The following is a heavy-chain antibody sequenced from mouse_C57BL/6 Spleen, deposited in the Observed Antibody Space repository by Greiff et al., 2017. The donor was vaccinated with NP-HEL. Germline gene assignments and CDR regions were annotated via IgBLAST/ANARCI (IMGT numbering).Heavy chain of an antibody. CDR3: TREGLP. CDR2: IDPETGGT. D-gene: IGHD2-2*01. J-gene: IGHJ2*01. CDR1: GYTFTDYE. Sequence: QVQLQQSGAELVRPGASVTLSCKASGYTFTDYEMNWVKQTPVHGLEWIGAIDPETGGTASTQKFKGKAILTADKSSSTAYMELRSLTSVDSAVYYCTREGLPWGQGTTLTFSS. V-gene: IGHV1-15*01.